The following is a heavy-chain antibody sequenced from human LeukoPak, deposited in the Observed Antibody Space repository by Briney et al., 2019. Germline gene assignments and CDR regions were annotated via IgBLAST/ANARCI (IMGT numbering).Heavy chain of an antibody. Sequence: PLQVPCQTCGFSGGTSTAKGYSQTWSHHLPWKGLVLIGYIYQSGSTSYNPSLQSRVTMSIDKSKNQFSLKLSSVTAADTAVYYCARDSYYDNSGEGAFDIWGQGTLVTVSS. CDR2: IYQSGST. J-gene: IGHJ3*02. CDR3: ARDSYYDNSGEGAFDI. V-gene: IGHV4-30-2*01. D-gene: IGHD3-22*01. CDR1: GGTSTAKGYS.